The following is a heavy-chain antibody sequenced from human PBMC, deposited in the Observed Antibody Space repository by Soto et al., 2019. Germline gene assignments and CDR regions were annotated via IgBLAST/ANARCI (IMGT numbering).Heavy chain of an antibody. D-gene: IGHD3-22*01. Sequence: EVQLLESGGGLVQPGGSLRLYCAASGFTFSSYAMSWVRQAPGKGLEWVSAISGSGGSTYYADSVKGRFTISRDNSKHTLYLQRNRLRAEDTAVYYCAKERYYYDSSGYGNFDYWGQGTLVTVSS. V-gene: IGHV3-23*01. CDR3: AKERYYYDSSGYGNFDY. CDR1: GFTFSSYA. J-gene: IGHJ4*02. CDR2: ISGSGGST.